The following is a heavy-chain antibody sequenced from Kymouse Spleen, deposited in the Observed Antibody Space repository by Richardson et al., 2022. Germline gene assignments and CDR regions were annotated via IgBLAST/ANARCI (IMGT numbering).Heavy chain of an antibody. CDR3: ATLRIAVGFDY. Sequence: QVQLQQWGAGLLKPSETLSLTCAVYGGSFSGYYWSWIRQPPGKGLEWIGEINHSGSTNYNPSLKSRVTISVDTSKNQFSLKLSSVTAADTAVYYCATLRIAVGFDYWGQGTLVTVSS. D-gene: IGHD6-19*01. J-gene: IGHJ4*02. CDR2: INHSGST. V-gene: IGHV4-34*01. CDR1: GGSFSGYY.